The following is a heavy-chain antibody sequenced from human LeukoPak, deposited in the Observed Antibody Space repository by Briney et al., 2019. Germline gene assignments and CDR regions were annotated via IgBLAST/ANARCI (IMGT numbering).Heavy chain of an antibody. CDR2: VRYDGSNK. D-gene: IGHD3-10*01. Sequence: PGGSLRLSCAASGFTFSSYGVHWVRQAPGKGLEWVAFVRYDGSNKYYADSVKGRFTISRDNSKNTLYLQMNSLRADDTAVYYCARGEVSGTYAFDIWGQGTMVSVSS. CDR1: GFTFSSYG. J-gene: IGHJ3*02. CDR3: ARGEVSGTYAFDI. V-gene: IGHV3-30*02.